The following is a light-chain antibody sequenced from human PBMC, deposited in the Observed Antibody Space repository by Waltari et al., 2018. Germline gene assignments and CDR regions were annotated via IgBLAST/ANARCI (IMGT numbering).Light chain of an antibody. Sequence: MTQSPSYLSASLGDRVMLTCRASQSVSDYLNWYQQKPGKAPRLLIYTASSLQSGVPSTFSGSGSGTDFTLTISSLQIEDFATYYCQQSYTTPYTFGQGTKLEIK. J-gene: IGKJ2*01. CDR3: QQSYTTPYT. CDR1: QSVSDY. CDR2: TAS. V-gene: IGKV1-39*01.